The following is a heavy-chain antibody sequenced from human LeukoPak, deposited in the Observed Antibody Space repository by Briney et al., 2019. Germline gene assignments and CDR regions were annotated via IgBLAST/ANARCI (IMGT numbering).Heavy chain of an antibody. D-gene: IGHD1-26*01. V-gene: IGHV3-74*03. Sequence: GGSLRLSCAASGFTFTTYWMHWVRQAPGKGLVWVSRTNSDGSSTTYADSVKGRFTISRDNAKNTLYLQMNSLRAEDTAVYYCARGRVGATFSDYWGQGTLVTVSS. CDR3: ARGRVGATFSDY. J-gene: IGHJ4*02. CDR2: TNSDGSST. CDR1: GFTFTTYW.